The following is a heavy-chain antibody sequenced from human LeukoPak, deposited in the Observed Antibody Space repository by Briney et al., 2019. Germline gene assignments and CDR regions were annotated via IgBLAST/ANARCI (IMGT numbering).Heavy chain of an antibody. D-gene: IGHD6-6*01. CDR1: GFTFSSYA. V-gene: IGHV3-23*01. Sequence: GGSLRLSCAASGFTFSSYARSWVRQAPGKGLEWVSAISGSGGSTYYADSVKGRFTISRDNSKNTLYLQMNSLRAEDTAVYYCAKDGDSSSSFDYWGQGTLVTVSS. CDR2: ISGSGGST. J-gene: IGHJ4*02. CDR3: AKDGDSSSSFDY.